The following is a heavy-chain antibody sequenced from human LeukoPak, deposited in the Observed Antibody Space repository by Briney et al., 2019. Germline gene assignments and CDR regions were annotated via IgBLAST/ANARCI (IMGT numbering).Heavy chain of an antibody. CDR2: INWNGGST. CDR1: GFTFDDYG. CDR3: ARDRHIVVVPAAIDY. Sequence: GGSLRLSCAASGFTFDDYGMSWVRQAPGKGLEWVSGINWNGGSTGYADSVKGRFTISRDNAKNSLYLQMNSLRAEDTAVYYCARDRHIVVVPAAIDYWGQGTLVTVSS. D-gene: IGHD2-2*01. J-gene: IGHJ4*02. V-gene: IGHV3-20*04.